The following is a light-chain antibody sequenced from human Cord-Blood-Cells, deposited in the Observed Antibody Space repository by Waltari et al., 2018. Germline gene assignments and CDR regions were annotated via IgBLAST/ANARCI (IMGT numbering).Light chain of an antibody. CDR2: EVS. J-gene: IGLJ2*01. V-gene: IGLV2-14*01. Sequence: QSAPTQPASVSGSPGQPLTISSTGTSLHVGASNYSSWYQQHPGKAPTLMIYEVSNRPSGVSNRFSGSKSGNTASLTISGLQAEDEADYYCSSYTSSSTVVFGGGTKLTVL. CDR1: SLHVGASNY. CDR3: SSYTSSSTVV.